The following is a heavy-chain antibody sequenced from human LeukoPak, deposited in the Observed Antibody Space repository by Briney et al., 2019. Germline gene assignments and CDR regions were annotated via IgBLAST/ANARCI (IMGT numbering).Heavy chain of an antibody. CDR1: GGSISSGGFY. CDR2: IYYSGNT. D-gene: IGHD3-9*01. Sequence: PSETLSLTCTVSGGSISSGGFYWSWIRQHPGKGLEWIGYIYYSGNTYYNPSLKSRVTISVDTSKNQFSLKLSSVTAADTAVYYCARAPASYDILTGYPWDFDLWGRGTLVTVSS. J-gene: IGHJ2*01. V-gene: IGHV4-31*03. CDR3: ARAPASYDILTGYPWDFDL.